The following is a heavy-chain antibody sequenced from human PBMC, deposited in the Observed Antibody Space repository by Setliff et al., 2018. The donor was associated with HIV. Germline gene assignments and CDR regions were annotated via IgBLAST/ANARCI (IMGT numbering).Heavy chain of an antibody. J-gene: IGHJ4*02. D-gene: IGHD3-3*01. CDR2: IFPNDEK. CDR1: GFSLSNTRMG. Sequence: SGPTLVNPTATLTLTCTASGFSLSNTRMGVSWIRQPPGKALEWLAHIFPNDEKSYSASLKSRVTIPEDTSKSQVVLTMTNMDPLDTATYFCARYNFRRGYWDYFDYWGQGTQVTVSS. V-gene: IGHV2-26*01. CDR3: ARYNFRRGYWDYFDY.